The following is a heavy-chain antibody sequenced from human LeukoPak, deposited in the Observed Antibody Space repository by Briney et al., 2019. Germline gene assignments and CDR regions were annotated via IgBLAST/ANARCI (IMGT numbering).Heavy chain of an antibody. V-gene: IGHV4-31*03. D-gene: IGHD3-3*01. CDR1: GGSISSGGYY. Sequence: PSQTLSLTCTVSGGSISSGGYYWSWIRQHPGKGLEWIGYIYYSGSTDYNPSLKSRAIISVDTSKNQFSLKLSSVTAADTAVHYCARGSEEWLLTTGFDYWGQGTLVTVSS. CDR2: IYYSGST. CDR3: ARGSEEWLLTTGFDY. J-gene: IGHJ4*02.